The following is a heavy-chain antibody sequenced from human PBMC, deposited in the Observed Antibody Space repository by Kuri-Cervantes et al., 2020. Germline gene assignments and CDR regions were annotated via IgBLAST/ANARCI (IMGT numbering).Heavy chain of an antibody. CDR3: ARDASYYNFWSGYGVVDYYYYYMDV. CDR1: EFSFSTYW. J-gene: IGHJ6*03. Sequence: GESLKISCAASEFSFSTYWMNWVRQAPGKGLVWVSHINSDGSDTRYAVSVKGRFTISRDNAKNSLYLQMNSLRAEDTAVYYCARDASYYNFWSGYGVVDYYYYYMDVWGKGTTVTVSS. D-gene: IGHD3-3*01. V-gene: IGHV3-74*01. CDR2: INSDGSDT.